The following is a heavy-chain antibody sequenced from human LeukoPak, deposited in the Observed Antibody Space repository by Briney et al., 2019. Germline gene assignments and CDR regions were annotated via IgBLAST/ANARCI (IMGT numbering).Heavy chain of an antibody. CDR2: IYYRGST. V-gene: IGHV4-39*01. Sequence: SETLSLTCTVSGGSISTGTYYWGWIRQPPGKGLECIGSIYYRGSTYYNPSLKSRVTISVDTSNNQFSLKLSSVTAADTAVYYCARRRYPGYSRGLFDYWGQGTLVTVSS. J-gene: IGHJ4*02. CDR3: ARRRYPGYSRGLFDY. D-gene: IGHD6-19*01. CDR1: GGSISTGTYY.